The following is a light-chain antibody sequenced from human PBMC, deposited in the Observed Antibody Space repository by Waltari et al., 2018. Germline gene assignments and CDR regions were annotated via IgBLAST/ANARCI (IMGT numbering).Light chain of an antibody. J-gene: IGLJ2*01. CDR2: GVT. Sequence: QSALTQPRSVSGSPGQSVAFSCTGTSSDVGGYNYVSWYQQHPGKAPKLMIFGVTKRPSGVPDRFSGSKSGSTASLTISGLQAEDEADYYCCSYAGRYTSVVFGGGTKLTVL. V-gene: IGLV2-11*01. CDR1: SSDVGGYNY. CDR3: CSYAGRYTSVV.